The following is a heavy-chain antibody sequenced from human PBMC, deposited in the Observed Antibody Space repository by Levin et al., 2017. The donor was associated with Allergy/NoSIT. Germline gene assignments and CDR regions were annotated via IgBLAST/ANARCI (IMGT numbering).Heavy chain of an antibody. D-gene: IGHD3-9*01. CDR3: ARESGDRYFDWFPSYYFDY. CDR2: IYTSGST. J-gene: IGHJ4*02. V-gene: IGHV4-61*02. Sequence: SQTLSLTCTVSGGSISSGSYYWSWIRQPAGKGLEWIGRIYTSGSTNYNPSLKSRVTISVDTSKNQFSLKLSSVTAADTAVYYCARESGDRYFDWFPSYYFDYWGQGTLVTVSS. CDR1: GGSISSGSYY.